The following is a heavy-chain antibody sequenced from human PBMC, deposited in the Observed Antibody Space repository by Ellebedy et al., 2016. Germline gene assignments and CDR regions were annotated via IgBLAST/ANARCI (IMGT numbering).Heavy chain of an antibody. Sequence: ASVKVSXXASGYTFTSYGISWVRQAPGQGLEWMGWISAYNGNTNYAQKLQGRVTMTTDTSTSTAYMELRSLRSDDTAVYYCARAEAGYYYYMDVWGKGTTVTVSS. J-gene: IGHJ6*03. D-gene: IGHD3-10*01. CDR3: ARAEAGYYYYMDV. CDR1: GYTFTSYG. V-gene: IGHV1-18*01. CDR2: ISAYNGNT.